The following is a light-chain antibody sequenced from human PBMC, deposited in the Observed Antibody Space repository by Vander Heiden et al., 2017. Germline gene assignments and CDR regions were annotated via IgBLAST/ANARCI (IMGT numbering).Light chain of an antibody. CDR1: KIGSKS. Sequence: SSVLTQPPSVSVAPGLTARITCGGNKIGSKSVHWYQQKTGQAPVLVVYDDSDRPPGIPDQFSGSNSGNTATLTISRVEAGDEADYYCQVWDSSSDHWVFGGGTKLTVL. CDR3: QVWDSSSDHWV. V-gene: IGLV3-21*02. J-gene: IGLJ3*02. CDR2: DDS.